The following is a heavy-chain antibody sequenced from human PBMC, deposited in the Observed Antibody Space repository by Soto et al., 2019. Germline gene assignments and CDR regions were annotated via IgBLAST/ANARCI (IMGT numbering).Heavy chain of an antibody. V-gene: IGHV1-3*01. CDR2: INAGNGNT. CDR1: GYTFTNYA. D-gene: IGHD3-22*01. CDR3: ARGDYYDIHDY. Sequence: ASVKVSCKASGYTFTNYAMHWVRRAPGQRLEWMGWINAGNGNTKYSQKFQGRVTITRDTSASTAYMELSSLRSEDTAVYYCARGDYYDIHDYWGQGTLVTVSS. J-gene: IGHJ4*02.